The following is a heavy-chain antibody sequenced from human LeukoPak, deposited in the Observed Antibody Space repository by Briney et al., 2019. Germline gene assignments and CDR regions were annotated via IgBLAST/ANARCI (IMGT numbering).Heavy chain of an antibody. Sequence: PGGSLRLSCAASGFTFSRYSMKWVRQAPGKGLEWVAVISYDGSNKYYADAVKGRYTISRDNSKNTLYLQMNSLRAEDTAVYYCARDPNPIDYWGQGTLVTVSS. CDR2: ISYDGSNK. V-gene: IGHV3-30*03. CDR3: ARDPNPIDY. CDR1: GFTFSRYS. J-gene: IGHJ4*02.